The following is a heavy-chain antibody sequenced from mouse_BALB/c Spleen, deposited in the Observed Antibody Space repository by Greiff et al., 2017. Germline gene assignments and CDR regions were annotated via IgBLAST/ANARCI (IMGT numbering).Heavy chain of an antibody. J-gene: IGHJ4*01. CDR2: IHYSGST. D-gene: IGHD2-4*01. CDR3: ARGGITTWAMDY. V-gene: IGHV3-1*02. CDR1: GYSITSGYS. Sequence: EVKLMESGPDLVKPSQSLSLTCTVTGYSITSGYSWHWIRQFPGNKLEWMGYIHYSGSTNYNPSLKSRISITRDTSKNQFFLQLNSVTTEDTATYDCARGGITTWAMDYWGQGTSVTVSS.